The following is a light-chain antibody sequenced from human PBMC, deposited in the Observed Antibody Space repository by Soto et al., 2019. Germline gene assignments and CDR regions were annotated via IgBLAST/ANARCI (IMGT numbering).Light chain of an antibody. CDR2: EVS. J-gene: IGLJ2*01. Sequence: QSALIQPASVSGSPGQSITISCTGTSRDVGGSNYVSWYQHHPHRAPRLLIYEVSYRPSGVSSRFSGSKSGNTASLTISGLQAEDEADYYCNSYTTSATILFGGGTKLTVL. CDR1: SRDVGGSNY. V-gene: IGLV2-14*01. CDR3: NSYTTSATIL.